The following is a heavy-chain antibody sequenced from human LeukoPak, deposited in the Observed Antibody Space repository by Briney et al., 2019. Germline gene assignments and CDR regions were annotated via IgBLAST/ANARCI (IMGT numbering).Heavy chain of an antibody. CDR2: IYYSGST. CDR1: GGSISSYY. J-gene: IGHJ2*01. CDR3: ARSHPNYDSSGYYWYFDL. V-gene: IGHV4-59*08. Sequence: SETLSLTCTVSGGSISSYYWSWIRQPPGKGLEWIGYIYYSGSTNYNPSLKSRVTISVDTSKNQFSLKLSSVTAADTAVYYCARSHPNYDSSGYYWYFDLWGRGTLVTVSS. D-gene: IGHD3-22*01.